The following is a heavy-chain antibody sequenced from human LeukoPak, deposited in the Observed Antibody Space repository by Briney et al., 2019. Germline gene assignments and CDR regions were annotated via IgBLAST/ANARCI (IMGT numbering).Heavy chain of an antibody. Sequence: GGSLRLSCAASGFSFSSYAMSWVRQAPGKGLEGVSAISGSGGSTYYADSVKGRFTISRDNSKNTLYLQMNSLKIEDTAVYFCSWEMDASFGRRLENWGQGTLVTVAS. V-gene: IGHV3-23*01. CDR2: ISGSGGST. CDR1: GFSFSSYA. CDR3: SWEMDASFGRRLEN. D-gene: IGHD3-10*01. J-gene: IGHJ4*02.